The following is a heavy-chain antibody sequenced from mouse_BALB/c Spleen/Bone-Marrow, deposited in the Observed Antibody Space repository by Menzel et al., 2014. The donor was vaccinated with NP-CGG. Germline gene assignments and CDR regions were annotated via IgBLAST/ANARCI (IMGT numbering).Heavy chain of an antibody. J-gene: IGHJ4*01. V-gene: IGHV14-3*02. D-gene: IGHD1-1*01. Sequence: VQLKQSGAELVKPGASVKLPCTASGFNIKDTYMHWVKQRPEQGLEWIGRIDPANGNTKYDPKFQGKATITADTSSNTAYLQLSSLTSEDTAVYYCARYYYGSSYAMDYWGQGTSVTVSS. CDR1: GFNIKDTY. CDR2: IDPANGNT. CDR3: ARYYYGSSYAMDY.